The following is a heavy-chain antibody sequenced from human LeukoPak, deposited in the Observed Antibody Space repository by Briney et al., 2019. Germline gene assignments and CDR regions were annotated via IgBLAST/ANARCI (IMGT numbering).Heavy chain of an antibody. CDR2: ISAYNGNT. D-gene: IGHD1-20*01. V-gene: IGHV1-18*01. Sequence: ASVKVSCKASGYTFTSYGISWVRQAPGQGLEWMGWISAYNGNTNYAQKLQGRVTMTTDTSTSTAYMELRSLRSDDTAVYYCAREGTRITGTTRLWFDPWGKGTLVTVSS. J-gene: IGHJ5*02. CDR3: AREGTRITGTTRLWFDP. CDR1: GYTFTSYG.